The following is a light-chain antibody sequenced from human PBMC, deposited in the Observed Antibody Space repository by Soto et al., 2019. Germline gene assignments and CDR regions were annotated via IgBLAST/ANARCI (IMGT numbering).Light chain of an antibody. CDR2: DAS. Sequence: DIQMTQSPSTVSASVGDRVTITCRASQSISSWLAWYQQKPGKAPKLLIYDASSLESGVPSRFSGSGSGTEFTLTISSLQPDDFATYYCQQFGGTFGQGTKLEIK. J-gene: IGKJ2*02. V-gene: IGKV1-5*01. CDR3: QQFGGT. CDR1: QSISSW.